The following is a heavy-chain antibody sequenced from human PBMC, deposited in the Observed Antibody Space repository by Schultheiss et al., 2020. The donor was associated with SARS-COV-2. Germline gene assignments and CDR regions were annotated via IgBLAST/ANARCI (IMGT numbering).Heavy chain of an antibody. Sequence: GGSLRLSCAASGFTFSNYAMSWVRQAPGKGLEWVSVMSGSGGSTHYADSVKGRFTISRDNSKNTLYLQMNSLRAEDTAVYYCAKAMENEVVVVPAGAFDIWGQGTMVTVSS. CDR1: GFTFSNYA. CDR2: MSGSGGST. CDR3: AKAMENEVVVVPAGAFDI. J-gene: IGHJ3*02. D-gene: IGHD2-2*01. V-gene: IGHV3-23*01.